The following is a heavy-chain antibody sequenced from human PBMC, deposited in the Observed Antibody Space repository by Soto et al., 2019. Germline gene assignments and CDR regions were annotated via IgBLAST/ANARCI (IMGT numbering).Heavy chain of an antibody. CDR1: GGSFSGYY. CDR3: ARGRSPRY. CDR2: INHSGST. Sequence: QGQLQQWGAGLLKPSETLSLTCAVYGGSFSGYYWSWIRQPPGKGLEWIGEINHSGSTNYNPSLKSRVTISVDTSKNQFSLKLSSVTAADTAVYYCARGRSPRYWGQGTLVTVSS. J-gene: IGHJ4*02. V-gene: IGHV4-34*01.